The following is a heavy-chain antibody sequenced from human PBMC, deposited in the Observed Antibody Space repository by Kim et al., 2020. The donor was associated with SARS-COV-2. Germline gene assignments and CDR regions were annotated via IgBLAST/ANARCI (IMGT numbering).Heavy chain of an antibody. J-gene: IGHJ5*02. CDR2: IYYSGST. CDR3: ARVKSGWYAEVNWFDP. V-gene: IGHV4-59*13. Sequence: SETLSLTCTVSGGSISSYYWSWIRQPPGKGLEWIGYIYYSGSTNYNPSFKSRVTISVDTSKNQFSLKLSSVTAADTAVYYCARVKSGWYAEVNWFDPWGQGTLVTVSS. CDR1: GGSISSYY. D-gene: IGHD6-19*01.